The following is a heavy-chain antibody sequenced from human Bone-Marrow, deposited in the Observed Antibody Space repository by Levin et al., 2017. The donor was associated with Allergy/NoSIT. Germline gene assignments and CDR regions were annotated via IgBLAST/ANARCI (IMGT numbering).Heavy chain of an antibody. Sequence: GSLRLSCAVSGGSISSSNWWSWVRQPPGKGLEWIGEIYHSGSTNYNPSLKSRVTISVDKSKNQFSLKLSSVTAADTAVYYCARDGGGSGSLGRYYMDVWGKGTTVTVSS. CDR2: IYHSGST. V-gene: IGHV4-4*02. CDR3: ARDGGGSGSLGRYYMDV. D-gene: IGHD3-10*01. J-gene: IGHJ6*03. CDR1: GGSISSSNW.